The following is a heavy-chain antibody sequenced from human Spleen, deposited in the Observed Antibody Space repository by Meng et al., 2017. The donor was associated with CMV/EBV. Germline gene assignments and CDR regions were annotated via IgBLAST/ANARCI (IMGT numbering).Heavy chain of an antibody. D-gene: IGHD3-9*01. Sequence: GESLKISCAASGFTFSSYAMSWVRQAPGKGLEWVSAISGSGGSTYYADSVKGRFTINRDNSKNTLYLQMNSRRAEDKAVYYYAKEYPGIGRKYYDILTGQHKFDYWGQGTLVTVSS. CDR2: ISGSGGST. V-gene: IGHV3-23*01. J-gene: IGHJ4*02. CDR3: AKEYPGIGRKYYDILTGQHKFDY. CDR1: GFTFSSYA.